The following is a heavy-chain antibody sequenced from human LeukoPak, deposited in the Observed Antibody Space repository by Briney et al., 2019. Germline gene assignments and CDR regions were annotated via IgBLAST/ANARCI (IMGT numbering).Heavy chain of an antibody. CDR2: IYYSGST. J-gene: IGHJ6*02. CDR1: GGSISSYY. V-gene: IGHV4-59*01. Sequence: SETLSLTCTVSGGSISSYYWSWIRQPPGKGLEWIGYIYYSGSTNYNPSLKSRVTISVDTSKNQFSLKLSSVTAADTAVYYCARVLTVLRYFEDGMDVWGQGTTVIVSS. CDR3: ARVLTVLRYFEDGMDV. D-gene: IGHD3-9*01.